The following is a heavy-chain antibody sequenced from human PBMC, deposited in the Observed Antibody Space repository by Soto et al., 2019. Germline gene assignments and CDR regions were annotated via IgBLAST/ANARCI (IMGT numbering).Heavy chain of an antibody. Sequence: VHLVESGGGLVKPGGSLRLSCAASGFTFSSYSMNWVRQAPGKGLEWVSFISSSSSYIYYADSVKGRFTISRDNAKNSVDLQMNSLTAEDTAVYYCARVSDDIVLTSEWWGPGTLVTVSS. CDR3: ARVSDDIVLTSEW. CDR2: ISSSSSYI. J-gene: IGHJ4*02. CDR1: GFTFSSYS. D-gene: IGHD2-8*01. V-gene: IGHV3-21*01.